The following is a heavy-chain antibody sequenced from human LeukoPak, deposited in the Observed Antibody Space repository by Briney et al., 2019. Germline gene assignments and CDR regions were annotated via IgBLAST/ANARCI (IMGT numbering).Heavy chain of an antibody. D-gene: IGHD2-2*01. Sequence: PSETLSLTRAVYGGSFSGYYWSWIRQPPGKGLEWIGEINHSGSTNYNPSLKSRVTISVDTSKNQFSLKLSSVTAADTAVYYCARGKRYHAVWGQGTLVTVSS. CDR3: ARGKRYHAV. J-gene: IGHJ4*02. V-gene: IGHV4-34*01. CDR2: INHSGST. CDR1: GGSFSGYY.